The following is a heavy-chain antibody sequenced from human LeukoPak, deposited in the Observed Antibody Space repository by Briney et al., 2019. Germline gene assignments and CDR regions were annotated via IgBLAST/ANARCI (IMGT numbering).Heavy chain of an antibody. V-gene: IGHV4-59*08. CDR3: ARLPRGSVTTGYYVDY. J-gene: IGHJ4*02. CDR2: ISYSGST. Sequence: SETLSLTCTVSGGSINGYYWSWIRQPPGKGLEWIDYISYSGSTYYNPSLKSRVTISVDASKNQFSLKLSSITAADTSIYYCARLPRGSVTTGYYVDYWGQGTLVTVSS. D-gene: IGHD1-1*01. CDR1: GGSINGYY.